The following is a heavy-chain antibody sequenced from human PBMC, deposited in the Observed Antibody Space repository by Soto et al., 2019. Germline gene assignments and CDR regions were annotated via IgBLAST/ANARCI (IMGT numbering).Heavy chain of an antibody. CDR2: ISSSGGT. J-gene: IGHJ6*02. D-gene: IGHD7-27*01. CDR3: ARELGKSGIDV. CDR1: GASVSSGSHY. V-gene: IGHV4-61*01. Sequence: SETLSLTCTVSGASVSSGSHYWTWIRQPPGKGLEWIGYISSSGGTNYSPSLKSRDTISLDTSKNQFSLILSSVTAADTAVYYCARELGKSGIDVWGQGTTVTVSS.